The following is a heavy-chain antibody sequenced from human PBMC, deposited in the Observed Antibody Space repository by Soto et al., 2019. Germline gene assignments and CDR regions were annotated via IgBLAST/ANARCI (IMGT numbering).Heavy chain of an antibody. D-gene: IGHD7-27*01. CDR2: MNPNSGNT. CDR3: ARSTGDDYYYYMDV. CDR1: GYTFTSYD. Sequence: ASVKVSCKASGYTFTSYDINWVRQATGQGLEWMGWMNPNSGNTGYAQKFQGRVTMTRNTSISTAYMELSSLRSEDTAVYYCARSTGDDYYYYMDVWGKGTTVTVSS. J-gene: IGHJ6*03. V-gene: IGHV1-8*02.